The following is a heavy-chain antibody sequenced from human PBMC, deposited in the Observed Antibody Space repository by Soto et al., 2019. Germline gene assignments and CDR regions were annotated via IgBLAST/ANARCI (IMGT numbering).Heavy chain of an antibody. J-gene: IGHJ4*02. Sequence: PSETLSLTCTVSGGSISSSYSYWGWIRQPPGKGLEWIGSMYYSGSTYYSPSLKNRVTLSVATSKNQFSLKLSSVTAADTAVYFCXRQQSSSSSAHRYYFDYWGQGTLVTVSS. CDR3: XRQQSSSSSAHRYYFDY. CDR2: MYYSGST. D-gene: IGHD6-6*01. CDR1: GGSISSSYSY. V-gene: IGHV4-39*01.